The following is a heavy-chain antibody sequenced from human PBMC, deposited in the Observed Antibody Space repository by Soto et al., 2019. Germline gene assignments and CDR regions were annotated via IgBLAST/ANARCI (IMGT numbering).Heavy chain of an antibody. CDR3: ARRYGGTFDY. Sequence: QVQLQESGPGLVKPSETLSPTCTVSGGSISSYYWSWIRQPPGKGLEWIGYIYYSGSTNNNPSLKSGVTISVDTSKNQFSLKLSSVTAADTAVYYCARRYGGTFDYWGQGTLVTVSS. V-gene: IGHV4-59*08. CDR1: GGSISSYY. D-gene: IGHD2-15*01. J-gene: IGHJ4*02. CDR2: IYYSGST.